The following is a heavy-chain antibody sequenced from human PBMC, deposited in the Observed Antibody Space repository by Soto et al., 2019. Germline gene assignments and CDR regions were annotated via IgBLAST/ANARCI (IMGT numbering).Heavy chain of an antibody. Sequence: AETLSLTCAVSGYSITSGYFWAWSRQPPGKGLEWIGSVYHSGSTYFNPSLKSRVTISVDTSKNHFSLRLSSVTATDTAVYYCAREWSSSWYIDYWGQGTLVTVSS. V-gene: IGHV4-38-2*02. J-gene: IGHJ4*02. CDR2: VYHSGST. CDR3: AREWSSSWYIDY. D-gene: IGHD6-13*01. CDR1: GYSITSGYF.